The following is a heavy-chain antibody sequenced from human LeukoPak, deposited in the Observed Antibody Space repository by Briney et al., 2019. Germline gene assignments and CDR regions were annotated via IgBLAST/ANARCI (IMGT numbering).Heavy chain of an antibody. CDR2: IYYSGST. J-gene: IGHJ5*02. CDR1: GGPISSYY. D-gene: IGHD3-22*01. CDR3: ARDAGHYDSSGYYPPNWFDP. Sequence: SETLSLTCTVSGGPISSYYWSWIRQPPGKGLEWIGYIYYSGSTNYNPSLKSRVTISVDTSKNQFSLKLSSVTAADTAVYYCARDAGHYDSSGYYPPNWFDPWGQGTLVTVSS. V-gene: IGHV4-59*01.